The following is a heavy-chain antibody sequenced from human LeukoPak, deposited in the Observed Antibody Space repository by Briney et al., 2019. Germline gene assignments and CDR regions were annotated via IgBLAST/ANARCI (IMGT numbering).Heavy chain of an antibody. CDR1: GYTLTELS. CDR3: ATSTVTTWGDAFDI. V-gene: IGHV1-24*01. CDR2: FDPEDGET. D-gene: IGHD4-17*01. J-gene: IGHJ3*02. Sequence: ASVTVSCKVSGYTLTELSMHWVRQAPGKGLEWMGGFDPEDGETIYAQKFQGRVTMTEDTSTDTAYMELSSLRSEDTAVYYCATSTVTTWGDAFDIWGQGTMVTVSS.